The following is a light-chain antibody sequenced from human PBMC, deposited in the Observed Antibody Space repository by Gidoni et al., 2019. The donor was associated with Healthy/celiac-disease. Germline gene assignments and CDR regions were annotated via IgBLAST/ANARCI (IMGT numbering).Light chain of an antibody. CDR2: GAS. V-gene: IGKV1-39*01. CDR3: QQSYSTRRT. J-gene: IGKJ1*01. Sequence: DIQMTQSPSSLSASVGDRVTITCRASQSVSSYLNWYQQKPGKAPKLLIYGASSLQSGVPSRFSGSGSGTDFTLTISSLQPEDFATYYCQQSYSTRRTFGQXTKVEIK. CDR1: QSVSSY.